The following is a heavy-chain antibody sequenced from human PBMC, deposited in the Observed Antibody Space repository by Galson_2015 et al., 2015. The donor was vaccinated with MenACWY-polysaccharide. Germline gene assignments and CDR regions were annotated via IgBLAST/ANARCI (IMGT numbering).Heavy chain of an antibody. CDR2: INSKTNRYAT. Sequence: SLRLSCAAFGFTFSDSTMHWVRQASGKGLEWVGRINSKTNRYATAYAASVKGRFTISRDDSKNTAYLQMNSLKTEDTAVYYCTRGGDSDYWGQGTLVTVSS. D-gene: IGHD2-21*02. J-gene: IGHJ4*02. V-gene: IGHV3-73*01. CDR3: TRGGDSDY. CDR1: GFTFSDST.